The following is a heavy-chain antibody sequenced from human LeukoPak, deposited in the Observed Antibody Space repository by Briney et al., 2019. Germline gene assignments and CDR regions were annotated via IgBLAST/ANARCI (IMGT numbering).Heavy chain of an antibody. CDR2: IYYSGST. V-gene: IGHV4-39*07. J-gene: IGHJ4*02. D-gene: IGHD5-18*01. CDR1: GGSISSSSYY. Sequence: SETLSLTCTVSGGSISSSSYYWGWIRQPPGKGLEWIGSIYYSGSTYYNPSLKSRVTISVDTSKNQFSLKLSSVTAADTAVYYCARDLLVDTAMVTRVYFDSWGQGTLVTVSS. CDR3: ARDLLVDTAMVTRVYFDS.